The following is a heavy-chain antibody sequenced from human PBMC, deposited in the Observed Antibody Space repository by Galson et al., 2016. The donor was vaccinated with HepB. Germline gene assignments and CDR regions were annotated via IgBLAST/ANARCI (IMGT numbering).Heavy chain of an antibody. V-gene: IGHV4-59*01. CDR3: ARVLEMAAIWDAFDL. J-gene: IGHJ3*01. Sequence: SETLSLTCTVSGVSITGDYWSWIRQPPGKGLEWIGYIYYSGTTNSNPSLKSRVTISLDTSKNQVSLQLTSVTAADTAVYYCARVLEMAAIWDAFDLWGQGTMVTVSS. CDR1: GVSITGDY. D-gene: IGHD5-24*01. CDR2: IYYSGTT.